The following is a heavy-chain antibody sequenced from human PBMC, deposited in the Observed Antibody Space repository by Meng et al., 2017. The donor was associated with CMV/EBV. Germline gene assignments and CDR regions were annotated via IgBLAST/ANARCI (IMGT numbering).Heavy chain of an antibody. CDR3: ARDQLTGMDV. D-gene: IGHD2-2*01. Sequence: SETLSLTCTVSGYSISSGYYWGWIRQPPGKGLEWIGSIYHSGSIYYNPSLKSRVTISVDTSKNQFSLKLSSVTAADTAVYYCARDQLTGMDVWGQGTTVTVSS. CDR2: IYHSGSI. V-gene: IGHV4-38-2*02. J-gene: IGHJ6*02. CDR1: GYSISSGYY.